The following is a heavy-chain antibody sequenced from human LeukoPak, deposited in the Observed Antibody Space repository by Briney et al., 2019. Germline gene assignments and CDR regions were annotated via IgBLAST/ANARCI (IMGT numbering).Heavy chain of an antibody. J-gene: IGHJ4*02. D-gene: IGHD3-22*01. CDR3: AKASVVITSNFDY. CDR1: GPTFSSYA. V-gene: IGHV3-23*01. Sequence: PGGSLRLSCAASGPTFSSYAMSWVRQAPGKGLEWVSAISGSGGSTYYADSVKGRFTISRDNSKNTLYLQMNSLRAEDTAVYYCAKASVVITSNFDYWGQGTLVTVSS. CDR2: ISGSGGST.